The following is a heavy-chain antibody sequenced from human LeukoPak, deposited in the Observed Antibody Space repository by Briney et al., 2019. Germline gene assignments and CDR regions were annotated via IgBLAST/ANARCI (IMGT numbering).Heavy chain of an antibody. J-gene: IGHJ3*02. Sequence: GESLKISCKGSGYRFASHWIGWVRQMPGKGLEWMGIFYPGDSDTRYSPSFQGHVTFSADESISTAYLQWPSLKASDTAVYYCARVGIAVAFAFPFDIWGQGTVVTVSS. CDR3: ARVGIAVAFAFPFDI. D-gene: IGHD6-19*01. V-gene: IGHV5-51*01. CDR1: GYRFASHW. CDR2: FYPGDSDT.